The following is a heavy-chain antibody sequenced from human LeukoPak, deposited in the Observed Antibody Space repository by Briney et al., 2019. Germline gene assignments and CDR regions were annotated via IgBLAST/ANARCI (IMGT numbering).Heavy chain of an antibody. D-gene: IGHD1-26*01. V-gene: IGHV3-48*01. CDR2: ISSSSSTI. CDR3: ARSRGSSGSYPFDY. Sequence: GGSLRLSCAASGFTFSSYSMNWVRQAPGKGLEWVSYISSSSSTIYYAGSVKGRFTISRDDAKNSLFLQMNSLRAEDTAVYYCARSRGSSGSYPFDYWGQGTLVTVSS. CDR1: GFTFSSYS. J-gene: IGHJ4*02.